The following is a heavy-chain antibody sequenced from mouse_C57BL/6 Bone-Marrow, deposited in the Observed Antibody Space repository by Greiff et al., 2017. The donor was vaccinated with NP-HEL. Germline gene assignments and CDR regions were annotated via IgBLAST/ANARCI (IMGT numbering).Heavy chain of an antibody. D-gene: IGHD1-1*01. CDR3: ARSDTTVVARSY. V-gene: IGHV1-64*01. Sequence: VQLQQSGAELVKPGASVKLSCKASGYTFTSYWMHWVKQRPGQGLEWIGMIHPNSGSTNYNEKFKSKATLTVDKSSSTAYMQLSSLTSEDSAVYYCARSDTTVVARSYWGQGTTLTVSS. CDR2: IHPNSGST. J-gene: IGHJ2*01. CDR1: GYTFTSYW.